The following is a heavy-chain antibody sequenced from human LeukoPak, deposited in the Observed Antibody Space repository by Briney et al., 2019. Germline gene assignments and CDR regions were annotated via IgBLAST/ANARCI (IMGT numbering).Heavy chain of an antibody. Sequence: GGSLRLSCAASGFTFSSYAMSWVRQAAGKGLEWVSTISGSGGNTYYADSVKGRFTISRDNSKNTLSLQMNSLRAEDTAVYYCAKSADLLDAFDIWGQGTMVTVSS. CDR3: AKSADLLDAFDI. V-gene: IGHV3-23*01. CDR1: GFTFSSYA. CDR2: ISGSGGNT. J-gene: IGHJ3*02.